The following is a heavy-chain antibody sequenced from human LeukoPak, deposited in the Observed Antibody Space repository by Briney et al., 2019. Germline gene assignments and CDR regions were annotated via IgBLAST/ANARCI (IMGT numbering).Heavy chain of an antibody. Sequence: PGRSLRLSCAASGFTFSSYGMHWVRQAPGKGLEWVAVISYDGSNKYYADSVKGRFTISRDNSKNTLYLQMNSLRAEDTAVYYCAKGESRGFLDYWGQGTLVTVSS. D-gene: IGHD3-22*01. J-gene: IGHJ4*02. CDR1: GFTFSSYG. CDR2: ISYDGSNK. V-gene: IGHV3-30*18. CDR3: AKGESRGFLDY.